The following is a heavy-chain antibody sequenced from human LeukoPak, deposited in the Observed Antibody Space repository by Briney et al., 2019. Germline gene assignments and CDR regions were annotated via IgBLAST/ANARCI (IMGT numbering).Heavy chain of an antibody. J-gene: IGHJ6*03. Sequence: SVKVSCKASGGTFSSYAISWVRQAPGQGLEWMGGIIPIFGTANYAQKFQGRVTITADKSTSTAYMELSSLRSEDTAVYYCARGSGILPYSTSYYYYYMDVWGKGTTVTISS. V-gene: IGHV1-69*06. CDR2: IIPIFGTA. CDR3: ARGSGILPYSTSYYYYYMDV. CDR1: GGTFSSYA. D-gene: IGHD6-6*01.